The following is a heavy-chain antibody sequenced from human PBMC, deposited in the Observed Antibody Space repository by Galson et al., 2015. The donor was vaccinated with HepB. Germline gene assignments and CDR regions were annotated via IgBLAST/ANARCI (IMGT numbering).Heavy chain of an antibody. CDR2: IWYDGSNK. J-gene: IGHJ6*02. V-gene: IGHV3-33*06. D-gene: IGHD2-2*01. CDR3: AKDQLPPVYYYGMDV. CDR1: GFTFSSYG. Sequence: SLRLSCAASGFTFSSYGIHWVRQAPGKGLEWVAVIWYDGSNKYYADSVKGRFTISRDNSKNTLYLQMNSLRAEDTAVYYCAKDQLPPVYYYGMDVWGQGTTVTVSS.